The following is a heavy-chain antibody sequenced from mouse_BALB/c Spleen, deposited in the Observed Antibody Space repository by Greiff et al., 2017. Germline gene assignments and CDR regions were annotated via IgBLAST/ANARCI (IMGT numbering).Heavy chain of an antibody. CDR2: IWAGGST. V-gene: IGHV2-9*02. J-gene: IGHJ4*01. CDR1: GFSLTSYG. CDR3: AKGDDGSYYAMDY. D-gene: IGHD2-3*01. Sequence: QVQLQQSGPGLVAPSQSLSITCTVSGFSLTSYGVHWVRQPPGKGLEWLGVIWAGGSTNYNSALMSRLSISKDNSKSQVFLKMNSLQTDDTAMYYCAKGDDGSYYAMDYWGQGTSVTVSS.